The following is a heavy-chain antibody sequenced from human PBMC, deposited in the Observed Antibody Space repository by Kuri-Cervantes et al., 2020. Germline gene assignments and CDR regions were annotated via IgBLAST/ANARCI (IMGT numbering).Heavy chain of an antibody. Sequence: GGSLRLSCAASGFPFSSYGMHWVRQAPGKGLEWVSAISGSGGSTYYADSVKGRFTISRDNSKNTLYLQMNSLRAEDTAVYYCAKDPLSAGYCSGGSCLYFDYWGQGTLVTVSS. CDR1: GFPFSSYG. CDR3: AKDPLSAGYCSGGSCLYFDY. V-gene: IGHV3-23*01. J-gene: IGHJ4*02. CDR2: ISGSGGST. D-gene: IGHD2-15*01.